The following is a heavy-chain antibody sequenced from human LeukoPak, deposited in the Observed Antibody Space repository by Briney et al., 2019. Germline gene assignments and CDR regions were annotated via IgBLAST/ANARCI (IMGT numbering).Heavy chain of an antibody. CDR3: AKGSVGNADFAS. CDR2: IIVSGAT. CDR1: GFTFSSFS. D-gene: IGHD6-25*01. V-gene: IGHV3-23*01. Sequence: GGSLRLSCAASGFTFSSFSMTWVRQAPGMGLEWVSSIIVSGATYYADSVKGRFTISRDSFRGMLFLQMDSLRVEDTAVYFCAKGSVGNADFASWGQGALVTVSS. J-gene: IGHJ4*02.